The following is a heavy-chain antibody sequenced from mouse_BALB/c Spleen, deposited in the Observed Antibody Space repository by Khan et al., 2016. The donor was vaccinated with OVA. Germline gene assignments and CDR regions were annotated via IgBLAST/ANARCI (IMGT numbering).Heavy chain of an antibody. J-gene: IGHJ4*01. CDR2: IYPKNGGT. V-gene: IGHV1S29*02. CDR1: GYTFPDYT. D-gene: IGHD3-3*01. Sequence: EVQLQESGPELVKPGASVKISCKTSGYTFPDYTVHWVKQSLGKSLDWIGVIYPKNGGTAYNQKFKGKVTLTVDKSSSTAYMEFSSLTSDDSAVYYCARDAGRYWGQGTSVTVAS. CDR3: ARDAGRY.